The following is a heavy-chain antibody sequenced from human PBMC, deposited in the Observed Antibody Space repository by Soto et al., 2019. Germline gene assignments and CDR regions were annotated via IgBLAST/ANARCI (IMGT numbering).Heavy chain of an antibody. J-gene: IGHJ5*02. CDR2: ITNSGGST. D-gene: IGHD4-17*01. CDR3: TKEHDYGYYGWFDP. V-gene: IGHV3-23*01. CDR1: GFAFNSYA. Sequence: LRLSCVASGFAFNSYAMTWVRQAPGKGLEWVSTITNSGGSTYYADSVKGRFTISRDNSKNTLYMQMTTLTAEDTAIYYCTKEHDYGYYGWFDPWGQGTLVTVSS.